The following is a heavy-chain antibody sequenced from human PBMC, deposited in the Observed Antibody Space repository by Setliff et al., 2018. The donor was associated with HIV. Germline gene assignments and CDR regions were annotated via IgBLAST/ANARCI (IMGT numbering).Heavy chain of an antibody. D-gene: IGHD2-15*01. CDR3: ARDYCSGGSCVDAFDI. J-gene: IGHJ3*02. CDR1: GFTFSSYW. Sequence: GGSLRLSCAASGFTFSSYWMSWVRQAPGKGLEWVANIKQDGSEKYYVDSVKGRFTISRDNAKNSLYLQMNSLRAEDTAVYYCARDYCSGGSCVDAFDIWGQGTMVTVSS. V-gene: IGHV3-7*01. CDR2: IKQDGSEK.